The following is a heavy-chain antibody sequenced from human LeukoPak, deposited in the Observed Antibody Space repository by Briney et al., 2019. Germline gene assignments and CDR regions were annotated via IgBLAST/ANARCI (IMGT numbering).Heavy chain of an antibody. V-gene: IGHV1-2*02. D-gene: IGHD6-13*01. J-gene: IGHJ4*02. Sequence: ASVKVSCKASGYTFTGYYMHWVRQAPGQGLEWMGWINPNSGGTNYAQKFQGRVTMTRDTSISTAYMELSRLRSDDTAVYYRARDRAAAGGALYDYWGQGTLVTVSS. CDR2: INPNSGGT. CDR1: GYTFTGYY. CDR3: ARDRAAAGGALYDY.